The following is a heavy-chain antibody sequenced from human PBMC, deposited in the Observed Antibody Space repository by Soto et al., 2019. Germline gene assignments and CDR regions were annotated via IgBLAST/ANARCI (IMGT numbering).Heavy chain of an antibody. V-gene: IGHV4-4*09. Sequence: GSTNYNPSLKSRVTISVDTSKNQFSLKLSSVTAADTAVYYCARYLPAARPNFSYGMDVWGQGTTVTVSS. CDR2: GST. CDR3: ARYLPAARPNFSYGMDV. D-gene: IGHD6-25*01. J-gene: IGHJ6*02.